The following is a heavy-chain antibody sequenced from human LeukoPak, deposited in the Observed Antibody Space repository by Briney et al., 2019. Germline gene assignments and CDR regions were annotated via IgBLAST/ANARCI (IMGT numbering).Heavy chain of an antibody. D-gene: IGHD1-14*01. CDR1: GFTFSIYS. Sequence: GGSLRLSCAASGFTFSIYSINWVRQAPGKGLEWVSSISSSSVYKEYADSVKGRFTISRDNAKNSLYLQMNSLRAEDTAVYYCARDNPETRGNFDYWGQGTLVTVSS. CDR3: ARDNPETRGNFDY. CDR2: ISSSSVYK. V-gene: IGHV3-21*01. J-gene: IGHJ4*02.